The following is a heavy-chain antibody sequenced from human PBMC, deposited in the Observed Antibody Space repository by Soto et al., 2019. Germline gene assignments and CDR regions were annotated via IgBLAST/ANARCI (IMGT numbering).Heavy chain of an antibody. CDR3: ARGNYNYYYGMDV. CDR1: GFTFSLYG. CDR2: IWYDGSNT. V-gene: IGHV3-33*01. Sequence: QLQLVESGGGVVQPGTSLRLSCAASGFTFSLYGMHWVRQPPGKGLEWVAVIWYDGSNTYYADSVKGRFTISRDNSKNTLYLQMNSLRAEDAAVYYCARGNYNYYYGMDVWGQGTMVTVSS. J-gene: IGHJ6*02. D-gene: IGHD3-10*01.